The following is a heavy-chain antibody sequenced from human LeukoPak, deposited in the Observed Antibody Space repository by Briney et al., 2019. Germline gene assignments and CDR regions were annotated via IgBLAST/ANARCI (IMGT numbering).Heavy chain of an antibody. CDR1: GDSISSYF. D-gene: IGHD6-19*01. Sequence: SETLSLTCTVSGDSISSYFWTWLRQSPGQRLEWIGYISYSGGTNYNPSLKSRVTISVDTSKNQFSLKLSSVTAADTAVYFCARDPNSSGWPSFDYWGQGTLVTVSS. V-gene: IGHV4-59*01. CDR3: ARDPNSSGWPSFDY. J-gene: IGHJ4*02. CDR2: ISYSGGT.